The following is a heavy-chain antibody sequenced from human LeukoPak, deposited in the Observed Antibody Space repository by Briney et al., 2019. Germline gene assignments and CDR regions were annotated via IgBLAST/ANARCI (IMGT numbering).Heavy chain of an antibody. CDR1: GGSITNYY. CDR3: ARGRGTTTLNYYYYYYMDV. D-gene: IGHD3-16*01. J-gene: IGHJ6*03. V-gene: IGHV4-4*07. Sequence: PSETLSLTCTVSGGSITNYYWSWIRQSAGKGLEWIGRINTSGDTSYNPSIRSRVTMSVDTSKDQFSLKLSSVTAADTAVYYCARGRGTTTLNYYYYYYMDVWGKGTTVTVSS. CDR2: INTSGDT.